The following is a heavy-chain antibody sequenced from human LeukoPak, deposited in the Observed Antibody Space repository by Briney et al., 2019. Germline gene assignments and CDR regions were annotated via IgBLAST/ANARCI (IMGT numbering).Heavy chain of an antibody. CDR1: GFTFSSYW. CDR2: IKKDGSEK. V-gene: IGHV3-7*01. D-gene: IGHD5-18*01. Sequence: GGSLRLSCAASGFTFSSYWMSWVRQAPGKGLEWVANIKKDGSEKYYVDTVKGRFTISRDNAKTSLYLQMNSLRAEDTAVYYCARDLSGVTGYTYGRGIDYWGQGTLVTVSS. J-gene: IGHJ4*02. CDR3: ARDLSGVTGYTYGRGIDY.